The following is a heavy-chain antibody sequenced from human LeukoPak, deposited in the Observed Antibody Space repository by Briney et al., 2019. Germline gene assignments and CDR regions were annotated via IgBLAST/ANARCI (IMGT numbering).Heavy chain of an antibody. CDR2: ISYDGSSK. D-gene: IGHD3-22*01. CDR1: GFTFSTYA. J-gene: IGHJ4*02. CDR3: AKSGYHGSSGYN. V-gene: IGHV3-30*18. Sequence: GRSLRLSCAASGFTFSTYAMHWVRQAPGKGLEWVAVISYDGSSKYYADSVKGRFTISRDNSKNTLYLQMNSLRAEDTAVYYCAKSGYHGSSGYNWGQGTLVTVSS.